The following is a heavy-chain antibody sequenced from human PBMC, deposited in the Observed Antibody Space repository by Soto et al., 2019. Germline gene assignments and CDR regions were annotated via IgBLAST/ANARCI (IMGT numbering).Heavy chain of an antibody. D-gene: IGHD6-13*01. CDR1: GFTFSSYG. CDR2: IWYDGRNK. J-gene: IGHJ2*01. Sequence: QVQLVESGGGVVQPGRSLRLSCAASGFTFSSYGMHWVRQAPGKGLEWVAVIWYDGRNKYYADSVKGRFTISRDNSKNLLYLQINSLRAEDTAVYYCARDTGRGLGKGYPHWYFDLWGRGTLVTVSS. CDR3: ARDTGRGLGKGYPHWYFDL. V-gene: IGHV3-33*01.